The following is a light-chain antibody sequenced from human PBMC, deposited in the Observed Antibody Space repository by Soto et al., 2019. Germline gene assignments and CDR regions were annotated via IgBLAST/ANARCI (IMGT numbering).Light chain of an antibody. Sequence: QSLLTQPASVSGSPGQSVTISCTGTISDVGGYNYVSWYQQHPGKAPKLMIYEVSNRPSGVSNRFSGSKSGNTASLTISGLQAEDEADYYCSSYTSSSTRVFGTGTKVTVL. CDR3: SSYTSSSTRV. CDR1: ISDVGGYNY. J-gene: IGLJ1*01. V-gene: IGLV2-14*01. CDR2: EVS.